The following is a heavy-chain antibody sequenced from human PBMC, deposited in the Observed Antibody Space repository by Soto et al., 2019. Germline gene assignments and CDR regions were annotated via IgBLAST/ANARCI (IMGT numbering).Heavy chain of an antibody. CDR1: GFTFSSYG. V-gene: IGHV3-21*01. J-gene: IGHJ6*02. CDR2: ISSSSSYI. CDR3: ASRYSNSYYYYGMDV. D-gene: IGHD4-4*01. Sequence: PGGSLRLSCAASGFTFSSYGMNWVRQAPGKGLEWVSAISSSSSYIYYADSVKGRFTISRDNAKNSLYLQMNSLRAEDTAVYYCASRYSNSYYYYGMDVWGQGTTVTVSS.